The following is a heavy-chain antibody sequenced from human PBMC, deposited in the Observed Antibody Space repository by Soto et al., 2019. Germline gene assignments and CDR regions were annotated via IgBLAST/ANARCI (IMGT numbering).Heavy chain of an antibody. V-gene: IGHV3-9*01. CDR3: AKEYSSHYYYYYYYYMDV. J-gene: IGHJ6*03. D-gene: IGHD6-13*01. Sequence: GGSLRLSCAASGFTFDDYAMHWVRQAPGKGLEWVSGISWNSGSIGYADSVKGRFTISRDNAKNSLYLQMNSLRAEDTALYYCAKEYSSHYYYYYYYYMDVWGKGTTVTVSS. CDR2: ISWNSGSI. CDR1: GFTFDDYA.